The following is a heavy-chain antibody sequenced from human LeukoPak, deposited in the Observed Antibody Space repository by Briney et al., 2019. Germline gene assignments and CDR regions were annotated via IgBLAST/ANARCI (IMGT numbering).Heavy chain of an antibody. CDR3: ARSFGDYHDSFDI. V-gene: IGHV3-21*01. CDR1: GFTFSSYA. J-gene: IGHJ3*02. D-gene: IGHD4-17*01. CDR2: ISSSSSYI. Sequence: GGSLRLSCAASGFTFSSYAMSWVRQAPGKGLEWVSSISSSSSYIYYADSVKGRLTISRDNAQNSLYLQMNSLRAEDTAVYYCARSFGDYHDSFDIWGQGTMVTVSS.